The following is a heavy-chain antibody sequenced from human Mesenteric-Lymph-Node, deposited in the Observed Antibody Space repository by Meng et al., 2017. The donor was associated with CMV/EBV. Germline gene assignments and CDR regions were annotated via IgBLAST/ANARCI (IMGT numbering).Heavy chain of an antibody. J-gene: IGHJ5*02. D-gene: IGHD2-15*01. Sequence: SVKVSCKASGGTFSSYAISWVRQAPGQGLEWMGGIIPILGIANYAQKFQGRVTMTTDTSTSTAYMELRSLRSDDTAVYYCARCRGGKGNWFDPWGQGTLVTVSS. CDR3: ARCRGGKGNWFDP. CDR1: GGTFSSYA. CDR2: IIPILGIA. V-gene: IGHV1-69*10.